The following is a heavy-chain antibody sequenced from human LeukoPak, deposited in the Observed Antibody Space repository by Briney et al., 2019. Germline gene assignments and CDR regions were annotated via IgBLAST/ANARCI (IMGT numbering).Heavy chain of an antibody. Sequence: GGSLRLSCAASGFTFSSYAMSWVRQAPGKGLEWVSAISGSGGSTYYADSVKGRFTISRDNSKNALYLQMNSLRAEDTAVYYCAKDIVVVTHGDYWGQGTLVTVSS. V-gene: IGHV3-23*01. CDR3: AKDIVVVTHGDY. D-gene: IGHD3-22*01. J-gene: IGHJ4*02. CDR1: GFTFSSYA. CDR2: ISGSGGST.